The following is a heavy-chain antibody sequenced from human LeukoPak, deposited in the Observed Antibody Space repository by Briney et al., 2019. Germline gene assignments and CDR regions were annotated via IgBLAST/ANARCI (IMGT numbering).Heavy chain of an antibody. J-gene: IGHJ4*02. Sequence: ASVKLSCKVSGYTLTELSMHWVRQAPGKGMEWIGGFVPEDGESIYAQKFQGRVTMTEDTSTDTAYMELSSLRSEDTAVYYCATAPGGWYGHDYWGQGTLVTVSS. V-gene: IGHV1-24*01. D-gene: IGHD6-19*01. CDR1: GYTLTELS. CDR2: FVPEDGES. CDR3: ATAPGGWYGHDY.